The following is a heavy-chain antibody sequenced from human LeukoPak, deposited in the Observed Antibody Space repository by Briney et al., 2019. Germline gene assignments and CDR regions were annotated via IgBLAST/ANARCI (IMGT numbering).Heavy chain of an antibody. CDR2: IWYDGSNK. CDR1: GFTFSSYG. Sequence: GGSLRLSCAASGFTFSSYGMLWVRQAPGKGLEGVAVIWYDGSNKYYADSVKGRFTISRDNSKNTLYLQMNSLRAEDTAVYYCARGELVGATPDYWGQGTLVTVSS. J-gene: IGHJ4*02. D-gene: IGHD1-26*01. CDR3: ARGELVGATPDY. V-gene: IGHV3-33*01.